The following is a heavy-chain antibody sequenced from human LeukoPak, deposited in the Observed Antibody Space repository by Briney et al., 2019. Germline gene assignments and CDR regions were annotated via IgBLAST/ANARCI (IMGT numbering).Heavy chain of an antibody. CDR3: AREVGRGFSGGYGDSFDY. CDR1: GGSISSGGYY. Sequence: PSETLSLTCTVSGGSISSGGYYWSWIRQHPGKGLEWIGYIYYSGSTYYNPSLKSRVTISVDTSKNQFSLKLSSVTAADTAVYYCAREVGRGFSGGYGDSFDYWGQGTLVTVSS. J-gene: IGHJ4*02. V-gene: IGHV4-31*03. D-gene: IGHD4-17*01. CDR2: IYYSGST.